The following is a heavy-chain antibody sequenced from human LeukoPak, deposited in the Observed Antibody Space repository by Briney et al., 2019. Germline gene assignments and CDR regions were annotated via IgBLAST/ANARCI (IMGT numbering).Heavy chain of an antibody. V-gene: IGHV3-23*01. CDR3: AKDASYYDFWSGYSQSSFDY. Sequence: GGSLRLSCAASGFTFSSCDMSWVRQAPGRGLEWVSTISGGGDTTYYADSVKGRFTISRDNSKNTLYLQMNSLRAEDTAVYYCAKDASYYDFWSGYSQSSFDYWGQGTLVTASA. D-gene: IGHD3-3*01. J-gene: IGHJ4*02. CDR2: ISGGGDTT. CDR1: GFTFSSCD.